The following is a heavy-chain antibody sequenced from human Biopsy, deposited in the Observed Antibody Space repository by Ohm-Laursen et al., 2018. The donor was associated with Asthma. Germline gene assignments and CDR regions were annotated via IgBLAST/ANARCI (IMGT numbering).Heavy chain of an antibody. CDR1: GHTFNSAG. J-gene: IGHJ6*02. CDR3: ARAVDYSHYYGIDV. CDR2: ISVYNGNT. V-gene: IGHV1-18*01. Sequence: GSSVKVSCKTSGHTFNSAGITWVRQAPGQVLEWMGWISVYNGNTKVAQKLQDRVTMITDTSTSTAYMELRSLRSDDTAVYFCARAVDYSHYYGIDVWGQGTTVTVS. D-gene: IGHD3-10*01.